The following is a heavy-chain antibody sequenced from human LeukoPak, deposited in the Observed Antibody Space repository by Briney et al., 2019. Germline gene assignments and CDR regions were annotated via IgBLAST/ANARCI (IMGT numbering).Heavy chain of an antibody. CDR1: GYTFIENY. CDR2: INPHTGAA. J-gene: IGHJ4*02. CDR3: ARGKSGYSP. V-gene: IGHV1-2*02. D-gene: IGHD3-3*01. Sequence: ASVKVSCKVSGYTFIENYIHWVRRAPGQGLEWMGLINPHTGAANYSQKFQGRVTMTRDTSISTAYMHLTRLKFDDTAVYYCARGKSGYSPWGQGTPVTVSS.